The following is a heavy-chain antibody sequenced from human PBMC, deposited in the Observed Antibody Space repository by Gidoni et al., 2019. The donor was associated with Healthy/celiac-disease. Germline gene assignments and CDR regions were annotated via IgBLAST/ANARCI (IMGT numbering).Heavy chain of an antibody. CDR3: ARSLYSGSYRDAFDI. CDR2: ISRSRSYI. CDR1: GVPFSRYS. V-gene: IGHV3-21*01. D-gene: IGHD1-26*01. Sequence: EVKLVESGGGLVKPGGSLRLCCAASGVPFSRYSMNWVRQAPGKGLEGVSPISRSRSYIDYADSVKGRFTIARDNAKNALYLQMNSLRAEDTAVYYWARSLYSGSYRDAFDIWGQGTMVTVSS. J-gene: IGHJ3*02.